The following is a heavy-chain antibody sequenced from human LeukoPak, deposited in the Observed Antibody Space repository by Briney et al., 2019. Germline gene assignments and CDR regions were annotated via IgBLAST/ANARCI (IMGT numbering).Heavy chain of an antibody. Sequence: ETLSLTCTVPGGSISSSSYYWGWIRQPPGKGLEGIGSIYYSGSTYYNPSLKSQVTISVDTSKNQFSLKLSSVTAADTAVYYCARRGGDYYGSGSYGENWGQGTLVTVSS. V-gene: IGHV4-39*01. CDR2: IYYSGST. D-gene: IGHD3-10*01. CDR3: ARRGGDYYGSGSYGEN. CDR1: GGSISSSSYY. J-gene: IGHJ4*02.